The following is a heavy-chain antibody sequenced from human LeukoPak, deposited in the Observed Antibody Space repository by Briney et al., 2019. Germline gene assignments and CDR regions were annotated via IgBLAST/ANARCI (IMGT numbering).Heavy chain of an antibody. D-gene: IGHD2-15*01. CDR2: ISSSGSTI. Sequence: GGSLRLSCAASGFTFSDYYMSWIRQAPGKGLEWVSYISSSGSTIYYADSVKGRFTISRDNAKNSLYLQMNSLRAGDTAVYYCARDTPDIVVVVAATDDAFDIWGQGTLVTVSS. CDR3: ARDTPDIVVVVAATDDAFDI. J-gene: IGHJ3*02. CDR1: GFTFSDYY. V-gene: IGHV3-11*01.